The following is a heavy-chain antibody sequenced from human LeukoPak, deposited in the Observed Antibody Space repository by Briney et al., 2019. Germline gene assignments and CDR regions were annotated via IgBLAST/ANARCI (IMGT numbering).Heavy chain of an antibody. D-gene: IGHD3-22*01. CDR3: AREADYYERGNTFDY. CDR1: GGSIRSNY. CDR2: IYYTGST. Sequence: PSETLSLTCTVSGGSIRSNYWGWIRQPPGKGLEFIGHIYYTGSTNYNPSLRSRVTISVDTSKNQFSLKLSSVTAADTAVYYCAREADYYERGNTFDYWGQGTLVTVSS. J-gene: IGHJ4*02. V-gene: IGHV4-59*12.